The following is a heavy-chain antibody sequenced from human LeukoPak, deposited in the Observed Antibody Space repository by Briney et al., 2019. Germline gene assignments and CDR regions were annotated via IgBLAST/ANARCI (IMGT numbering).Heavy chain of an antibody. CDR2: IYPGDSDT. CDR3: ARPAAGTAPYFDY. Sequence: GESLQISCKASGYSFTSNWIVWVRQMPGKGLEWMGIIYPGDSDTRYSPSFQGQVTISVDKSITTAYLQWSSLKASDAAMYFCARPAAGTAPYFDYWGQGTLVTVSS. V-gene: IGHV5-51*01. CDR1: GYSFTSNW. J-gene: IGHJ4*02. D-gene: IGHD6-19*01.